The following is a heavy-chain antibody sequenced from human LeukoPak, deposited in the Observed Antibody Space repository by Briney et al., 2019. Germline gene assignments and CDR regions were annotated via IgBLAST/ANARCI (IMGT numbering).Heavy chain of an antibody. J-gene: IGHJ4*02. CDR1: GGSISSSNW. CDR3: ARGEYSGYEFNFDY. CDR2: NYHSGST. D-gene: IGHD5-12*01. Sequence: SETLSLTCAVSGGSISSSNWWSWVRQPPGKGLEWIGENYHSGSTNYNPSLKSRVTISVDKSKNQSSLKLSSVTAADTAVYYCARGEYSGYEFNFDYWGQGTLVTVSS. V-gene: IGHV4-4*02.